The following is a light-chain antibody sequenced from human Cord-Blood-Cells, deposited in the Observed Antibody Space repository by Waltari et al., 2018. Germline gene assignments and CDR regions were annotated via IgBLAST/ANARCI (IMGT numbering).Light chain of an antibody. CDR1: QSVSSSY. V-gene: IGKV3-20*01. CDR2: GAS. Sequence: EIVLTQSPGPLSLSPGERATLPCRASQSVSSSYLAWYQQNPGQPPRLLIYGASSRATGIPDRFSGSGSGTDFTLTISRLEPEDFAVYYCQQYGSSPLTFGGGTKVEIK. J-gene: IGKJ4*01. CDR3: QQYGSSPLT.